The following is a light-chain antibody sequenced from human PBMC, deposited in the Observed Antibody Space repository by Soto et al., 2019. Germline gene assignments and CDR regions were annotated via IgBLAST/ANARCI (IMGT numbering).Light chain of an antibody. CDR2: GAS. CDR1: QSISSS. V-gene: IGKV3-20*01. CDR3: QQFSSYPLT. Sequence: ELVMTRYPATLSVPQWERATLSCRASQSISSSLAWYQQEPGQAPRLLIYGASSRATGIPDRFSGSGSGTDFTLTISRLEPEDFAVYYCQQFSSYPLTFGGGTKVDIK. J-gene: IGKJ4*01.